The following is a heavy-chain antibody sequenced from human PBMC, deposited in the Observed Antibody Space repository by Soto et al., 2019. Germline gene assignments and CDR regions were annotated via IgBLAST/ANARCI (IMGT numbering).Heavy chain of an antibody. CDR3: ARQRGFADY. D-gene: IGHD3-10*01. CDR1: GGSISSSSYY. Sequence: PSETLSLTCTVSGGSISSSSYYWGWIRQPPGKGLEWIGSIYYSGSTYYNPSLKSRVTISVDTSKNQFSLKLSSVTAADTAVYYCARQRGFADYWGQGTLVTVSS. J-gene: IGHJ4*02. V-gene: IGHV4-39*01. CDR2: IYYSGST.